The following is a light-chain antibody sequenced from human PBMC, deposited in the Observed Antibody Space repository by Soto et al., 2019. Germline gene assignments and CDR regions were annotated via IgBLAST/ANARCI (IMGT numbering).Light chain of an antibody. Sequence: EIVLTQSPGTLSFSPGERATLSCRASQSVSTTYLACYQQKPGQAPRLLIYGASSRATGIPDRFSGSGSGTDFTLTISRLEPEDFAVYYCQQYGSSRWTFGQGTKVEIK. CDR1: QSVSTTY. J-gene: IGKJ1*01. V-gene: IGKV3-20*01. CDR3: QQYGSSRWT. CDR2: GAS.